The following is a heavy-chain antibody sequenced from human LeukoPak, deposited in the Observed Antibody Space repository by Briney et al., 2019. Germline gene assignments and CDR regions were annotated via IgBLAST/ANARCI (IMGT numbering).Heavy chain of an antibody. CDR1: GFTFRSYS. Sequence: GGSLRLSCAASGFTFRSYSMHWVRQAPGKGLEWVSYISSSSSPTTISYANSVKGRFTISRDNAKNSLYLQMNSLRAEDTAVYYCTSQTEYYFDYWGQGTLVTVSS. CDR2: ISSSSSPTTI. V-gene: IGHV3-48*04. CDR3: TSQTEYYFDY. J-gene: IGHJ4*02. D-gene: IGHD1-1*01.